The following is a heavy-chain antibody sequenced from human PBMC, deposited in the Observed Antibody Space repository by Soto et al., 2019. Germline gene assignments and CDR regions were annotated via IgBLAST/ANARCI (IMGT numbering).Heavy chain of an antibody. V-gene: IGHV4-31*03. D-gene: IGHD4-4*01. CDR1: GGSINNGNYY. Sequence: SETLSLTCTVSGGSINNGNYYWSWIRQLPGKGLEWIGYIHYGASTYYNPSLKSRVTISIDTSKNQFSLRLNSVTAADTAVYFCARTYCTTTACQAHGIDVWGQGTTVTVSS. CDR2: IHYGAST. J-gene: IGHJ6*02. CDR3: ARTYCTTTACQAHGIDV.